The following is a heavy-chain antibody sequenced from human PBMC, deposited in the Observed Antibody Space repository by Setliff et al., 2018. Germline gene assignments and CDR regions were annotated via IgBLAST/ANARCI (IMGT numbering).Heavy chain of an antibody. D-gene: IGHD5-18*01. CDR3: ARDLKVDTAMVEYNWFDP. Sequence: ASVKVSCKASGYTFTSYAMHWVRQAPGQRLEWMGWINAGNGNTKYSQKFQGRVTMTTDTSTRTAYMEVTSLRSDDTAVYYCARDLKVDTAMVEYNWFDPWGQGTLVTVSS. J-gene: IGHJ5*02. CDR1: GYTFTSYA. V-gene: IGHV1-3*01. CDR2: INAGNGNT.